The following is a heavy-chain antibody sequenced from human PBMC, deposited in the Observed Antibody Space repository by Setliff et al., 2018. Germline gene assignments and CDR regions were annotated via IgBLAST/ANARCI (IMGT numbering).Heavy chain of an antibody. Sequence: PSETLSLTCTVSGGSISSGSYYWSWIRQPAGKGLEWIGRIYTSGSTNYNPSLKSRVTISVDTSKNQFSLKLSSVTAADTAMYYCARSFSRREKFLLDYWGQGALVTVSS. CDR2: IYTSGST. CDR3: ARSFSRREKFLLDY. V-gene: IGHV4-61*02. J-gene: IGHJ4*02. CDR1: GGSISSGSYY.